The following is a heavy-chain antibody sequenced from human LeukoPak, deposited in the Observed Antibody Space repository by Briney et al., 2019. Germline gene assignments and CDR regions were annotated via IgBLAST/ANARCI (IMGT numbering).Heavy chain of an antibody. CDR3: ARHMSYYDFWSGYYGNAFDI. D-gene: IGHD3-3*01. J-gene: IGHJ3*02. V-gene: IGHV4-59*08. CDR2: IYYSGST. Sequence: SETLSLTCTVSGGSISSYYWSWIRQPPGKGLEWIGYIYYSGSTNYNPSLKSRVTISVDTSKNQFSLKLSSVTAADTAVYYCARHMSYYDFWSGYYGNAFDIWGQGTMVTVSS. CDR1: GGSISSYY.